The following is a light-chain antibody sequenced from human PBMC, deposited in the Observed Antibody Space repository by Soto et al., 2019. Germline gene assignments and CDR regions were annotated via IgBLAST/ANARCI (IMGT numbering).Light chain of an antibody. CDR3: QPCYSSPRT. CDR1: QSISTY. V-gene: IGKV1-39*01. Sequence: DIQMTRSPSTLSASVGDRVTITCRASQSISTYLNWYQQKLGRAPTLLIYAASSLQSGVPSRFSGGGSGTDFTLTISRLQPEDFAMYFCQPCYSSPRTFGQGPKVHIK. J-gene: IGKJ1*01. CDR2: AAS.